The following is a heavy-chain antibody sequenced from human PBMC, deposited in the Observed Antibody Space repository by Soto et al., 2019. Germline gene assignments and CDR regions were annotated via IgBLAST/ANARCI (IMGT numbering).Heavy chain of an antibody. D-gene: IGHD6-19*01. Sequence: QVQLVQSGGEVKKPGASVKVSCKASGYTFTSYGISWVRQAPGQGLEWMGWTSAYMVTNYAQKFQGRGTMTTDTSTSTAYMELRSLRSDDTAVYYCARDSSGRANFDYWGQGTLVTVSS. J-gene: IGHJ4*02. V-gene: IGHV1-18*01. CDR2: TSAYMVT. CDR1: GYTFTSYG. CDR3: ARDSSGRANFDY.